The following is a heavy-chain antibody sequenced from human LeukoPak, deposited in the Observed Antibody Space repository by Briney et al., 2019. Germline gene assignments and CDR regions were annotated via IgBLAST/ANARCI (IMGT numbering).Heavy chain of an antibody. J-gene: IGHJ4*02. Sequence: SETLSLTCTVSGGSISSYYWSWIRQPPGKGLEWIGYIYYSGSTNYNPSLKSRVTISVDTSKNQFSLKLSSVTAADTAVYYCARLYRGSSGWSHYWGQGTLVTVSS. V-gene: IGHV4-59*08. CDR3: ARLYRGSSGWSHY. CDR2: IYYSGST. CDR1: GGSISSYY. D-gene: IGHD6-19*01.